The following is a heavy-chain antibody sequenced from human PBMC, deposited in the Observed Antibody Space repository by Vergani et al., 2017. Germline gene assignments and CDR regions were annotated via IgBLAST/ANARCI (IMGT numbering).Heavy chain of an antibody. Sequence: QLQLQESGPGLVKPSETLSLTCTVSGGSISSSSYYWGWIRQPPGQGLEWIGSIYYSGSTYYNPSLKSRVTISVDTSKNQFSLKLSSVTAADTDVYYCRCYDSSVSDAFDIWGQGTMVTVSS. J-gene: IGHJ3*02. CDR2: IYYSGST. CDR1: GGSISSSSYY. V-gene: IGHV4-39*01. CDR3: RCYDSSVSDAFDI. D-gene: IGHD3-22*01.